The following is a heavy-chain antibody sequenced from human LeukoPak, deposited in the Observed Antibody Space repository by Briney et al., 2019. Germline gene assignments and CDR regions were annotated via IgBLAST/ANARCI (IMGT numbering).Heavy chain of an antibody. CDR2: ISGSGGTT. J-gene: IGHJ6*02. CDR3: AALLYYYRMDV. CDR1: GFTFSSYA. D-gene: IGHD2-21*02. Sequence: GRSLRLSCAASGFTFSSYAMSWVRQAPGKGLEWVSAISGSGGTTYYADSVKGRSTISRDNSKNVLSLQLNSLRAEDSAVYYCAALLYYYRMDVWGQGTTVTVSS. V-gene: IGHV3-23*01.